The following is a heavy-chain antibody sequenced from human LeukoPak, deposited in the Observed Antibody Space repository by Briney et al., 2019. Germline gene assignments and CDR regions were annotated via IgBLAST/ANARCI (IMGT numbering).Heavy chain of an antibody. CDR1: GGSFSGYY. D-gene: IGHD3-22*01. J-gene: IGHJ4*02. V-gene: IGHV4-34*01. CDR3: ARGPRYYDSSARFDY. CDR2: INHSGST. Sequence: SETLSLTCAVYGGSFSGYYWSWIRQPPGKGLEWIGEINHSGSTNYNPSLKRRVTISVDTSKNQFSLKLSSVTAEDTAVYSCARGPRYYDSSARFDYWGQGTLVTVSS.